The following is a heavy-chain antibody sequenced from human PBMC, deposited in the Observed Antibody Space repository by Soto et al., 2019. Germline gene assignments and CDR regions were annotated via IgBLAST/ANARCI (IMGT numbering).Heavy chain of an antibody. CDR1: GFTFSSYA. D-gene: IGHD6-19*01. V-gene: IGHV3-23*01. CDR3: AKVDEQWLVRGWFDP. CDR2: ISGSGGST. J-gene: IGHJ5*02. Sequence: EVQLLESGGGLVQPGGSLRLSCAASGFTFSSYAMSWVRQAPGKGLEWVSAISGSGGSTYYADSVKGRFTISRDNSKITLYLLMNSLRAVDTAVYYCAKVDEQWLVRGWFDPWGQGTLVTVSS.